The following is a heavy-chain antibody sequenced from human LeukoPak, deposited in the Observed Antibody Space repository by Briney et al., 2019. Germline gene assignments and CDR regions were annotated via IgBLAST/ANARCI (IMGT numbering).Heavy chain of an antibody. J-gene: IGHJ4*02. CDR3: AKTGNPATGDY. CDR2: IYTGGYT. V-gene: IGHV3-53*01. CDR1: GVTLSSNY. D-gene: IGHD1-1*01. Sequence: QPGGSLRLSCAASGVTLSSNYMSSVCPAPGKGLEWVSVIYTGGYTYYTNSATGRFTISRDTSKNTRYLQVSSLCPADTPLYYCAKTGNPATGDYWGQGTLVTVSS.